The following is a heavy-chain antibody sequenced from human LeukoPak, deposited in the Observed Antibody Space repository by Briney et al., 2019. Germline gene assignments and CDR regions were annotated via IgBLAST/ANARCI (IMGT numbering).Heavy chain of an antibody. CDR3: ARPDAIAVAGSDAFDI. Sequence: ASVKVSCKASGYTFTGYYMHWVRQAPGQGLEWMGWINPNSGGTNYAQKLQGRVTMTTDTSTSTAYMELRSLRSDDTAVYYCARPDAIAVAGSDAFDIWGQGTMVTVSS. V-gene: IGHV1-2*02. D-gene: IGHD6-19*01. CDR2: INPNSGGT. J-gene: IGHJ3*02. CDR1: GYTFTGYY.